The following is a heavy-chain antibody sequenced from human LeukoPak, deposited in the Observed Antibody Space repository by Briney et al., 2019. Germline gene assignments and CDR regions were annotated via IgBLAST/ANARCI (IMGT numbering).Heavy chain of an antibody. CDR1: GYTFTSYG. Sequence: GASVKVSCKASGYTFTSYGISWVRQAPGQGLEWMGIINPSGGSTRYAQKFQGRVTMTRDTSTSTVYMELSSLRSEDTAVYYCARNPVTTKYFDYWGQGTLVTVSS. CDR3: ARNPVTTKYFDY. D-gene: IGHD4-17*01. CDR2: INPSGGST. J-gene: IGHJ4*02. V-gene: IGHV1-46*01.